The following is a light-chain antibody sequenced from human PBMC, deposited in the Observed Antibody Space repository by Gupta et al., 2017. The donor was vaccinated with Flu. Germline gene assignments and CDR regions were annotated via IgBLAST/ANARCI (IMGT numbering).Light chain of an antibody. CDR2: EVS. J-gene: IGLJ3*02. V-gene: IGLV2-23*02. CDR3: CSYAGSNTWV. Sequence: SITISCSATSTDVGSDNLVSCYHQEPGKAHKLMIYEVSKRTSGASNRFSGSKSGNAASLTISVLQAEDEANYYCCSYAGSNTWVFGGGTKLTVL. CDR1: STDVGSDNL.